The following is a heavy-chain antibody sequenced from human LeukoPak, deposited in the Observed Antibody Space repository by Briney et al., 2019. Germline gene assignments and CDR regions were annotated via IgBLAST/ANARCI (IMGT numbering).Heavy chain of an antibody. Sequence: GASVKVSCKASGYTFTSYYMHWVRQAPGQGLEWMGITNPSGGSTSYAQKFQGRVTMTRDTSTSTVYMELSSLRSEDTAVYYCARGGSYDFWSGYPLDYWGQGTLVTVSS. CDR2: TNPSGGST. J-gene: IGHJ4*01. V-gene: IGHV1-46*01. D-gene: IGHD3-3*01. CDR3: ARGGSYDFWSGYPLDY. CDR1: GYTFTSYY.